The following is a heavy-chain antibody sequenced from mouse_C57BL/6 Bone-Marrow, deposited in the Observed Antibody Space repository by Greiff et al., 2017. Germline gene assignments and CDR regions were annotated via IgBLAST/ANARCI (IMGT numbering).Heavy chain of an antibody. V-gene: IGHV1-18*01. CDR1: GYTFTDYN. Sequence: VQLKQSGPELVKPGASVKIPCKASGYTFTDYNMDWVKQSHGKSLEWIGDINPNNGGTIYNQKFKGKATLTVDKSSSTAYMELRSLTSEDTAVYYCAMEGNPDYDGYFDVWGTGTTVTVSS. J-gene: IGHJ1*03. D-gene: IGHD2-4*01. CDR3: AMEGNPDYDGYFDV. CDR2: INPNNGGT.